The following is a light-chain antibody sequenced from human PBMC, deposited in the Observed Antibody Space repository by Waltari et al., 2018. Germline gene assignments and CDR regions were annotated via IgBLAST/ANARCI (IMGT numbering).Light chain of an antibody. CDR1: NSNIGSHI. J-gene: IGLJ3*02. V-gene: IGLV1-44*01. CDR3: ASWDYSLNGVL. Sequence: QSVLTQPPSASGTPGQRVTISCSGSNSNIGSHIVNWYQQLPGTAPKLLIYSNTHRPSGVPDRFSGSKSGTSASLAISGLQSEDEADYYCASWDYSLNGVLYGGGTKLTVL. CDR2: SNT.